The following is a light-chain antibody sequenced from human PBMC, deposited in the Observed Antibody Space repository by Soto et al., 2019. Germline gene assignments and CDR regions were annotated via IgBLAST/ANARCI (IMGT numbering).Light chain of an antibody. CDR3: QQYNSYPLT. Sequence: DLQMTQSPSTLSASVGARVTITCRARQSISSWLAWYQQKQGKAPKLLIYDASSLESGVPSRFSGIVSGTELTINISSLQPDDGETYYGQQYNSYPLTFGGGTKVDIK. CDR1: QSISSW. CDR2: DAS. J-gene: IGKJ4*01. V-gene: IGKV1-5*01.